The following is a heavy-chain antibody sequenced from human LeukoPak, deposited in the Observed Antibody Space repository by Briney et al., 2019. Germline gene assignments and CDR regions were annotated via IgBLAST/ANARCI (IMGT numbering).Heavy chain of an antibody. J-gene: IGHJ4*02. D-gene: IGHD3-10*01. CDR3: ARDLLWFGELLFSPAYFDY. V-gene: IGHV3-20*04. Sequence: GGSLRLSCAASGFTFDDYSMTWVRQAPGKGLEWVSGINWNGGSTGYADSVKGRFTISRDNAKNSLYLQMNSLRAEDTAVYYCARDLLWFGELLFSPAYFDYWGQGTLVTVSS. CDR2: INWNGGST. CDR1: GFTFDDYS.